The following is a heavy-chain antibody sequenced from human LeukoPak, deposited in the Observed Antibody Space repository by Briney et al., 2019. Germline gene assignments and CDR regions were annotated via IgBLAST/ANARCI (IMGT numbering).Heavy chain of an antibody. CDR1: GDSISNYC. CDR3: ARRPIAAAGSAPEPPAWFDP. CDR2: IYYSGTT. J-gene: IGHJ5*02. D-gene: IGHD6-13*01. Sequence: SETLSLTCAVSGDSISNYCWSWIRQPPGKGLEWIGCIYYSGTTYYNPSLKSRVTISVDTSKNQFSLKLSSVTAADTAVYYCARRPIAAAGSAPEPPAWFDPWGQGTLVTVSS. V-gene: IGHV4-59*12.